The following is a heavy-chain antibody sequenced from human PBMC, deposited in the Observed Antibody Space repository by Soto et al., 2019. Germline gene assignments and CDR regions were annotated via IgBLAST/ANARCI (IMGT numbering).Heavy chain of an antibody. Sequence: GGSLRLSWAASGFTCDDYTMRWVRQATGKGLEWVSLISWDGGSTYYADSVKGRFTISRDNSKNSLYLQMNSLRTEDTALYYCAKDLYSGYDPYYYYYYGMDVWGQGTTVTVSS. D-gene: IGHD5-12*01. J-gene: IGHJ6*02. CDR1: GFTCDDYT. V-gene: IGHV3-43*01. CDR3: AKDLYSGYDPYYYYYYGMDV. CDR2: ISWDGGST.